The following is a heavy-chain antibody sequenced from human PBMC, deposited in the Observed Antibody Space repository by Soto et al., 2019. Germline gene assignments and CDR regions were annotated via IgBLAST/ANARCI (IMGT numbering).Heavy chain of an antibody. CDR3: AAGGGLPRYS. Sequence: QLQLQESGSGLVKPSQTLSLTCAVSGGSISSGGYSWSWIRQPPGKGLEWTGYIYHSGSTYYNPPLQSRVTISVDRSKNQFPLKLRSVTAADTAVYYCAAGGGLPRYSWGQGTLVTVSS. J-gene: IGHJ4*02. CDR2: IYHSGST. CDR1: GGSISSGGYS. D-gene: IGHD5-12*01. V-gene: IGHV4-30-2*01.